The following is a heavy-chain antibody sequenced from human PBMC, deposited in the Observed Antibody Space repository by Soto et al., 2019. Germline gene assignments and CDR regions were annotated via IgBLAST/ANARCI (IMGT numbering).Heavy chain of an antibody. Sequence: QVQLVESGGGVVQPGRSLRLSCAASGFTFSSYAMHWVRQAPGKGLEWVAVISYDGSNKYYADSVKGRFTISRDNSKNTLYLRMTRLRAEDTAVYYCARMASFYCSGGSFYPTYGMDVWGQGTTVTVSS. CDR3: ARMASFYCSGGSFYPTYGMDV. D-gene: IGHD2-15*01. CDR1: GFTFSSYA. V-gene: IGHV3-30-3*01. J-gene: IGHJ6*02. CDR2: ISYDGSNK.